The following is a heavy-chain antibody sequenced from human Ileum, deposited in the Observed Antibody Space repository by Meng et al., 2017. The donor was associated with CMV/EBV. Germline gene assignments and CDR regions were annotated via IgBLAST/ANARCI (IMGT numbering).Heavy chain of an antibody. V-gene: IGHV4-59*01. Sequence: SETLSLTCTVSGGSISSYYWSWIRQPPGKGLEWIGYIYYSGSTNYNPPLKSRVTISVDTSKNQFSLKLSSVTAADTAVYYCARGKKVGATWLDAFDIWGQGTMVTVSS. J-gene: IGHJ3*02. D-gene: IGHD1-26*01. CDR2: IYYSGST. CDR3: ARGKKVGATWLDAFDI. CDR1: GGSISSYY.